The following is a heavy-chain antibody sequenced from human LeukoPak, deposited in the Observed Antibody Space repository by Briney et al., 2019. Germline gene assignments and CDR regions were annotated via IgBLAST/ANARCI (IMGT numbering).Heavy chain of an antibody. D-gene: IGHD6-19*01. V-gene: IGHV4-39*01. J-gene: IGHJ4*02. CDR3: ASIRQWLLLSGGFDY. Sequence: PSETLSLTCTVSGGSTSSTSYYWGWIRQPPGKGLEWIASIYYNGNIYQKPTLKSRFTISLDTSKSQFSLRLTSVTAADTAVYYCASIRQWLLLSGGFDYWGQGMLVTVSS. CDR1: GGSTSSTSYY. CDR2: IYYNGNI.